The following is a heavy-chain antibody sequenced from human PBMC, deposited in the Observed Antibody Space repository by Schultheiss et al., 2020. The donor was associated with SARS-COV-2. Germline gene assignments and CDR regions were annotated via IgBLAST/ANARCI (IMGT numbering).Heavy chain of an antibody. Sequence: GGSLRLSCAASGFTFSSYAMHWVRQAPGKGLEWVSAISGSGGSTYYADSVKGRFTISRDNSKNTLYLQMNSLRAEDTAVYYCVRTYDFWSGYYKDWGQGTVVTVSS. CDR1: GFTFSSYA. CDR3: VRTYDFWSGYYKD. V-gene: IGHV3-23*01. D-gene: IGHD3-3*01. J-gene: IGHJ4*02. CDR2: ISGSGGST.